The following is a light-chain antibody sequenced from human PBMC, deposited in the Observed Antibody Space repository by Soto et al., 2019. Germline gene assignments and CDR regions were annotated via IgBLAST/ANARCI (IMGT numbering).Light chain of an antibody. Sequence: QSALTQPPSVSGSPGQSVTISCTGTSSDVGSYNRVSWYQQPPGTAPKVMIYDVSNRPSGVPDRFSGSKSGNTASLTISGLQAEDETDYYCSSYTSISTYVFGPGTKVTVL. J-gene: IGLJ1*01. V-gene: IGLV2-18*02. CDR2: DVS. CDR1: SSDVGSYNR. CDR3: SSYTSISTYV.